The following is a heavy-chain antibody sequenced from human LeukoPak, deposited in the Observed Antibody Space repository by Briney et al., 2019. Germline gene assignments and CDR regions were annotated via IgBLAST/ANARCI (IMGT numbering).Heavy chain of an antibody. CDR2: IYYSGST. CDR3: ARERSTVNWFDP. Sequence: PSETLSLTCTVSGGSIGSHYWSWIRQPPGKGLEWIGYIYYSGSTNYNPSLKSRVTISVDTSKNQFSLKLSSVTAADTAVYYCARERSTVNWFDPWGQGTLVTVSS. CDR1: GGSIGSHY. D-gene: IGHD4-17*01. J-gene: IGHJ5*02. V-gene: IGHV4-59*11.